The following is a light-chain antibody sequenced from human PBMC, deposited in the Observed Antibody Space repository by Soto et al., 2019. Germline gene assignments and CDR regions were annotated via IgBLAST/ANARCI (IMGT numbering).Light chain of an antibody. CDR3: QQYGSPP. J-gene: IGKJ4*01. CDR1: QSVSSSY. V-gene: IGKV3-20*01. CDR2: GAS. Sequence: EIVLTQSPGTLSLSPGERATLSCRASQSVSSSYLAWYQQKPGQAPRLLIYGASSRATGIPDRFSGSGSGTDFTLTVSRLEPVDFAVYYCQQYGSPPFGGGTKLDIK.